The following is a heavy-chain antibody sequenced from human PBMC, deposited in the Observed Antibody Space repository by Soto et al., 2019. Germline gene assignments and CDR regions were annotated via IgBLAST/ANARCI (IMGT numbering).Heavy chain of an antibody. J-gene: IGHJ6*02. CDR2: IDPSDSYT. CDR3: ARQGGRYSYCSARPYRMDV. Sequence: GESLKISCKGSGYSFTSYWISWVRQMPGKGLEWMGRIDPSDSYTNYSPSFQGHVTISADKSISTAYLQWSSLKASDTAMYYCARQGGRYSYCSARPYRMDVRGQGTTVTVSS. D-gene: IGHD5-18*01. CDR1: GYSFTSYW. V-gene: IGHV5-10-1*01.